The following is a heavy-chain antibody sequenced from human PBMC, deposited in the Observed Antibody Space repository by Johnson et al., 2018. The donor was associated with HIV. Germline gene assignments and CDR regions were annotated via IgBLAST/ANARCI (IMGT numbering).Heavy chain of an antibody. V-gene: IGHV3-23*04. J-gene: IGHJ3*02. D-gene: IGHD2-2*01. Sequence: VQVVESGGGVVRPGGSLRLSCAASGFTFDDYAMIWVRQAPGKGLEWVSTISGRGGDTYYADSVKGRFSISRDNSKNTLYLQMNSLRAEDTALYYCARVSLHAFDIWGQGTMVTVSS. CDR3: ARVSLHAFDI. CDR2: ISGRGGDT. CDR1: GFTFDDYA.